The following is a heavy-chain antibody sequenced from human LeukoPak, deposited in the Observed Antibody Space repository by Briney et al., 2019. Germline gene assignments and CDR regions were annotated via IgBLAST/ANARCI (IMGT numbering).Heavy chain of an antibody. CDR3: ARSNDYGGNHYCY. Sequence: SETLSLTCAVYGGSFSGYYWSWIRQPPGKGLEWIGEINHSGSTNYNPSLKSRVTISVDTSKNQFSLKLSSVTAADTAVYYCARSNDYGGNHYCYGGQGTLVTVSS. CDR2: INHSGST. CDR1: GGSFSGYY. J-gene: IGHJ4*02. D-gene: IGHD4-23*01. V-gene: IGHV4-34*01.